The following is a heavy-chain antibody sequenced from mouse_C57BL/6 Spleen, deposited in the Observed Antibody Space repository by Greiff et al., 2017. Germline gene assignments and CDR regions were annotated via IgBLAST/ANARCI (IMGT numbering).Heavy chain of an antibody. CDR1: GYTFTSYW. J-gene: IGHJ2*01. CDR2: IYPSDSET. CDR3: ARGGDHCGSSPDY. V-gene: IGHV1-61*01. D-gene: IGHD1-1*01. Sequence: QVQLQQPGAELVRPGSSVKLSCKASGYTFTSYWMDWVKQRPGQGLEWIGNIYPSDSETNYNQKFKDKATLTVDKSSSTAYVQLSSLTSDDSAVYYWARGGDHCGSSPDYWGQGTTLTVSS.